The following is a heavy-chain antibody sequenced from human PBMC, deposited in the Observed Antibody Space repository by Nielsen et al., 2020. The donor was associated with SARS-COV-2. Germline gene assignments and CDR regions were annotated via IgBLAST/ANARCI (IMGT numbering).Heavy chain of an antibody. D-gene: IGHD3-22*01. CDR3: ARHRMGRYYDSSGYYQDYYFDY. J-gene: IGHJ4*02. CDR2: IYSGGST. Sequence: GESLKISCAASGFTVSSNYMSWVRQAPGKGLEWVSVIYSGGSTYYADSVKGRFTISRHNSKNTLYLQMNSLRAEDTAVYYCARHRMGRYYDSSGYYQDYYFDYWGQGTLVTVSS. CDR1: GFTVSSNY. V-gene: IGHV3-53*04.